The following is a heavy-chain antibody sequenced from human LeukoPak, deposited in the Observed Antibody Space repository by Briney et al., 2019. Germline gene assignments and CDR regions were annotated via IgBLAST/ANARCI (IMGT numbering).Heavy chain of an antibody. D-gene: IGHD6-19*01. J-gene: IGHJ4*02. Sequence: GGSLRLSCAASGFTFGIYGMGWVRQAPGKGLEWVSGIGGGGGSTYYADSVKGRFTISRDNAKNSLFLQMTSLRAEDTAVYYCVRDQGSGWYVPTAIDYWGQGTLVTVSS. CDR3: VRDQGSGWYVPTAIDY. V-gene: IGHV3-23*01. CDR1: GFTFGIYG. CDR2: IGGGGGST.